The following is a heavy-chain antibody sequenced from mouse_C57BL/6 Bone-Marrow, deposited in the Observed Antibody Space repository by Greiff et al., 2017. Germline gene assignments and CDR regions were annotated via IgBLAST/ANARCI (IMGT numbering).Heavy chain of an antibody. D-gene: IGHD1-1*01. J-gene: IGHJ2*01. CDR3: ARHYYGSSSLFDY. CDR1: GYTFTSYW. Sequence: QVQLQQSGAELAKPGASVKLSCKASGYTFTSYWMHWVKQRPGQGLEWIGYINPSSGYTKYNQKFKDKATLTADKSSSTAYMQLSSLTYEDSAVYYCARHYYGSSSLFDYWGQGTTLTVSS. V-gene: IGHV1-7*01. CDR2: INPSSGYT.